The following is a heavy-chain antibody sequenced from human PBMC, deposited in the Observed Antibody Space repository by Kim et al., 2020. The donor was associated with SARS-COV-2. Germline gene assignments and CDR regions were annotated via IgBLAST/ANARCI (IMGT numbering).Heavy chain of an antibody. D-gene: IGHD3-10*01. V-gene: IGHV3-7*03. Sequence: YFVDSVKGRLPISRDNAKNSLYLQMNSLRAEDTAVYYCARLGFGELLFYWGQGTLVTVSS. J-gene: IGHJ4*02. CDR3: ARLGFGELLFY.